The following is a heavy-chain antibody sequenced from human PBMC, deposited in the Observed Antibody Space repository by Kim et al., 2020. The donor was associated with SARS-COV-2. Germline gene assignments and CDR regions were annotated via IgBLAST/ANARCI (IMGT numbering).Heavy chain of an antibody. V-gene: IGHV1-3*01. CDR2: INAGNGNT. CDR1: GYTFTSYA. J-gene: IGHJ5*02. D-gene: IGHD3-3*01. Sequence: ASVKVSCKASGYTFTSYAMHWVRQAPGQRLEWMGWINAGNGNTKYSQKFQGRVTITRDTSASTAYMELSSLRSEDTAVYYCARDPSWEWSTGQQPFDPWGQGTLVTVSS. CDR3: ARDPSWEWSTGQQPFDP.